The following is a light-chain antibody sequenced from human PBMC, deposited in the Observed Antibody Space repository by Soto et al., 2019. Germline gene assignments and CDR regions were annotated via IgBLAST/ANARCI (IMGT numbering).Light chain of an antibody. J-gene: IGKJ2*01. V-gene: IGKV3-20*01. Sequence: EIVLTQSPGTLSLSPGERATLSCRASQSVSSIYLAWYQQKVGQAPRLLIYGASRRATGIPDRFSGSGSGTDFTLTISRLEPEDFAVYYCQQYGSSPYAFGQGTELEIK. CDR1: QSVSSIY. CDR3: QQYGSSPYA. CDR2: GAS.